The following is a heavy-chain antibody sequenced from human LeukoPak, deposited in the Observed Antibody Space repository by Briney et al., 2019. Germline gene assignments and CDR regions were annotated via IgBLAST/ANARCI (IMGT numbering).Heavy chain of an antibody. CDR3: ARLPLRFLEWFYFDY. CDR2: IYYSGST. D-gene: IGHD3-3*01. CDR1: GGSISSYY. V-gene: IGHV4-59*01. J-gene: IGHJ4*02. Sequence: SETLSLTCTVSGGSISSYYWSWLRQPPGKGLEWIGYIYYSGSTNYNPSLKSRVTISVDTSKNQFSLKLSSVTAADTAVYYCARLPLRFLEWFYFDYWGQGTLVTVSS.